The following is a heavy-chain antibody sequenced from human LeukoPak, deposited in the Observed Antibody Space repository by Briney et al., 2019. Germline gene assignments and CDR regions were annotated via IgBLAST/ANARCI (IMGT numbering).Heavy chain of an antibody. V-gene: IGHV3-23*01. CDR1: GFTFSSYA. CDR2: ISGSGGST. D-gene: IGHD2-21*01. Sequence: GGSLRLSCAASGFTFSSYAMSWVRQAPGKGLEWVSAISGSGGSTYYADSVKGRFTISRDNSKITLYLQMNSLRAEDMSVYYRAKLPCLRSAYCYPFDYWGQGTLVTVSS. J-gene: IGHJ4*02. CDR3: AKLPCLRSAYCYPFDY.